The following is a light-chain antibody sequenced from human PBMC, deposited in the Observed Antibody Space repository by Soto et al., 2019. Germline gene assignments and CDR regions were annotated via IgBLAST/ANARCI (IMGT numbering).Light chain of an antibody. CDR1: SSDVGRYNF. V-gene: IGLV2-23*02. Sequence: QSGLAQPASVSGSPGQSITISCAGTSSDVGRYNFFSWYQQHPGRAPKLMIYEVTKRPSGVSSRFSDSKSGNTASLTISGRQAEDEDDYYCCSYAGNSSYVFGAGTKV. CDR2: EVT. CDR3: CSYAGNSSYV. J-gene: IGLJ1*01.